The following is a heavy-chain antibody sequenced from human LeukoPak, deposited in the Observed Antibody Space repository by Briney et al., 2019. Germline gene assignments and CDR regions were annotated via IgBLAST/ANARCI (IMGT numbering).Heavy chain of an antibody. CDR3: ARSPSRYSSSWSRGYFDY. D-gene: IGHD6-13*01. CDR2: IYYSGST. Sequence: SQTLSLTCTVSGGSISSGGYYWSWIRQPPGKGLEWIGYIYYSGSTYYNPSLKGRVTISVDTSKNQFSLKLNSVTDADTAVYFCARSPSRYSSSWSRGYFDYWGQGTLVTVSS. J-gene: IGHJ4*02. CDR1: GGSISSGGYY. V-gene: IGHV4-31*03.